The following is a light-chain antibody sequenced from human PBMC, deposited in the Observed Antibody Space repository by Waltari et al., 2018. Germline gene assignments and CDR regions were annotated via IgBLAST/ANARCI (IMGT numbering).Light chain of an antibody. CDR3: MQTTLLPLT. CDR2: EVS. Sequence: EIVMIQSPLSLSVTPGQSASISCKSSQSLLHSDGKTYLNWDLQKPGQPPHLLIHEVSKRFSGVPDRFSGGGSGTDFTLKISRVEAEDVGIYYCMQTTLLPLTFGGGTKVEIK. CDR1: QSLLHSDGKTY. V-gene: IGKV2D-29*01. J-gene: IGKJ4*01.